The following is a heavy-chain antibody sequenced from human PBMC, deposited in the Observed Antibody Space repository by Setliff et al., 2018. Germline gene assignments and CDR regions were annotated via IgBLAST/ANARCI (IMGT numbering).Heavy chain of an antibody. CDR2: INPSGGLT. CDR3: ARDRYYNSWSGTSITAPHDAFDI. V-gene: IGHV1-46*03. Sequence: ASVKVSCKASGNTFTGYYIHWVRQAPGQGLEWMGIINPSGGLTRYAQKFQGRVTMTRDTSTSTVYMEVSSLRSEDTAVYYCARDRYYNSWSGTSITAPHDAFDIWGQGTMVTVSS. D-gene: IGHD3-3*01. J-gene: IGHJ3*02. CDR1: GNTFTGYY.